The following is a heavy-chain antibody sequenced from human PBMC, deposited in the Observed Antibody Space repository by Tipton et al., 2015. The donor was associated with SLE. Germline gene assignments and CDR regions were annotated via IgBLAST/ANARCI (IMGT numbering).Heavy chain of an antibody. D-gene: IGHD2-21*01. CDR2: MYYSGIT. Sequence: TLSLTCSVSGGSIRTYYWSWIRQTPGKGLEWIGYMYYSGITNYNPSLYGRVSISVDTSRNQFSLKLGSVTAADTAVYYCAREHILYYMDVWGKGTAVTVSS. V-gene: IGHV4-59*12. CDR3: AREHILYYMDV. CDR1: GGSIRTYY. J-gene: IGHJ6*03.